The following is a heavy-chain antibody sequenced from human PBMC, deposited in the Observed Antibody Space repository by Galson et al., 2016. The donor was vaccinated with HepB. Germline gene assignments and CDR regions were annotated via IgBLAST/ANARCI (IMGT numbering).Heavy chain of an antibody. CDR2: MSYSGSI. CDR3: ASGVAMTTYFDY. Sequence: SETLSLTCTVSGGSIGNTYWNWIRQPPGKGLEWIAFMSYSGSINYNPSLKSRVTLSGDTPKSQFTLQLSSVTAADTAIYYCASGVAMTTYFDYWGHGILVTVSS. D-gene: IGHD3-3*01. CDR1: GGSIGNTY. J-gene: IGHJ4*01. V-gene: IGHV4-59*01.